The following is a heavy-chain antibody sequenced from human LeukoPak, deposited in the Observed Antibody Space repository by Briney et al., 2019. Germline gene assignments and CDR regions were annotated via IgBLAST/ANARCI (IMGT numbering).Heavy chain of an antibody. CDR3: AREHYFYHMDG. CDR1: GFTFSSYS. V-gene: IGHV3-21*01. CDR2: VSSSNYI. J-gene: IGHJ6*03. Sequence: MPGGSLRLSCAVSGFTFSSYSMNWVRQAPGKGLEWVSSVSSSNYIYYADSVRGRFTISRDNAENSLYLQMNSLRAEDTAVYYCAREHYFYHMDGWGKGTTVTVSS.